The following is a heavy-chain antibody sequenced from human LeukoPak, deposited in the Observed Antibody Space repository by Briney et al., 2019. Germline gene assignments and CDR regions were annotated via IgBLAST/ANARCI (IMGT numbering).Heavy chain of an antibody. CDR3: ARGGGKAAAFVLHY. D-gene: IGHD2-2*01. Sequence: PSETLSLTCTVSGGSISSSSYYWGWIRQPPGKGLEWIGSIYYSGSTYYNPSLKSRVTISVDTSKNQFSLKLSSVTAADTAVYFCARGGGKAAAFVLHYWGQGTLVTVSS. V-gene: IGHV4-39*07. J-gene: IGHJ4*02. CDR1: GGSISSSSYY. CDR2: IYYSGST.